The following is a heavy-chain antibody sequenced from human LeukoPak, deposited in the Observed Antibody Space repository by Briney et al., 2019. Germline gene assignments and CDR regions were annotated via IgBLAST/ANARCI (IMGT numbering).Heavy chain of an antibody. J-gene: IGHJ6*02. V-gene: IGHV3-21*01. CDR2: ISGGSTYI. Sequence: GGSLRLSCAASGFTVSSNYMSWVRQAPGKGLEWVSSISGGSTYIDYADSVKGRFTISRDNAKNSLYLQMNSLRAEDTAVYYCARDVYYGMDVWGQGTTVTVSS. CDR1: GFTVSSNY. CDR3: ARDVYYGMDV.